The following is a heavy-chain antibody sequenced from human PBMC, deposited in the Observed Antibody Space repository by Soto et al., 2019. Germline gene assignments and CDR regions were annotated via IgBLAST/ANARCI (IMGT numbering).Heavy chain of an antibody. V-gene: IGHV3-72*01. J-gene: IGHJ4*02. CDR2: SKNKADSYTT. D-gene: IGHD3-10*01. CDR3: TVWGSGNDFGAA. Sequence: EAQLVESGGGLVQPGGSLRLSCAASGFTFSDHYMDWVRQAPGKGLEWVGRSKNKADSYTTEYAASVKGRFTISRDGSKNSLFLQMNSLKTEDTAVYYCTVWGSGNDFGAAWGQGILVTVSS. CDR1: GFTFSDHY.